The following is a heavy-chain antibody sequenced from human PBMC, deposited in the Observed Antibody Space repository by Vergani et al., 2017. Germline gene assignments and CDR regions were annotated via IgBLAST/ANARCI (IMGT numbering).Heavy chain of an antibody. CDR3: ATKSSATHGCQIGYFRE. CDR1: GFTSSYYG. D-gene: IGHD2-15*01. J-gene: IGHJ1*01. Sequence: QVHLVESGGGVVQPGRSLRLSCVVSGFTSSYYGMHWVRQAPGKGLEWVAVISYDGTQKYYADSVKGRFTISRDNSKSTLYLQMNSLRTEDTAVYYCATKSSATHGCQIGYFREWGQGTLVTVSS. V-gene: IGHV3-30*03. CDR2: ISYDGTQK.